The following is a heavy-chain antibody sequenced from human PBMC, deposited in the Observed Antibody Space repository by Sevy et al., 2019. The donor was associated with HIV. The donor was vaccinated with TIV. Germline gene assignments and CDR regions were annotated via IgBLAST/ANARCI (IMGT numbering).Heavy chain of an antibody. D-gene: IGHD4-17*01. CDR3: ARPRANYVDHYFFYAMDV. J-gene: IGHJ6*02. Sequence: WGSLRLSCVASGFAFSNYYAMHWVRQAPGKGLEWVALISYDGSDKYYADSVKGRFTISRDNFKNTLFLQMNSLTTEDTAVYYCARPRANYVDHYFFYAMDVWGQGTTVTVS. V-gene: IGHV3-30-3*01. CDR2: ISYDGSDK. CDR1: GFAFSNYYA.